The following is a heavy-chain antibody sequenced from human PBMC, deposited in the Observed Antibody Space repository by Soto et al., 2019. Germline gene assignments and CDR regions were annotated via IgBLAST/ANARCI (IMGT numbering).Heavy chain of an antibody. D-gene: IGHD3-10*01. CDR3: ARDDLYGGWFDP. CDR1: GGSISSGGYS. V-gene: IGHV4-30-2*01. CDR2: IYHSGST. J-gene: IGHJ5*02. Sequence: SETLSLTCTVPGGSISSGGYSWNWIRQPPVKGLEWIGYIYHSGSTYYNPSLKSRVNISVDRSKNQFSLKLSSVTAADTAVYYCARDDLYGGWFDPWGQGTLVTVSS.